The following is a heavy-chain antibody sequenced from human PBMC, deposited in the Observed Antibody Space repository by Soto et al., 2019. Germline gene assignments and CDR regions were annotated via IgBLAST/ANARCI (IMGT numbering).Heavy chain of an antibody. D-gene: IGHD5-18*01. CDR2: ISSSGNTI. J-gene: IGHJ4*02. V-gene: IGHV3-48*03. Sequence: GGSLRLSCAASGFTFSSYEMNWVRQAPGKGLEWVSYISSSGNTIYYADSVKGRFTISRDSAKNSLYLQMNSLRAEDTAVYYWAREYRDGYNDYWGQGTLVTVAS. CDR1: GFTFSSYE. CDR3: AREYRDGYNDY.